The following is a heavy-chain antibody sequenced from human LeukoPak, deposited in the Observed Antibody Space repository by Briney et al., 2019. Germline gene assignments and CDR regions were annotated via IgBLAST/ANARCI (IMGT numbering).Heavy chain of an antibody. D-gene: IGHD3-22*01. CDR1: GGTFSSYA. CDR3: ARDRPSYYYDTSGPPDY. Sequence: ASVKVSCKASGGTFSSYAISWVRQAPGQGLEWMGRIIPILGIANYAQKFQGRVTITADKSTSTAYMELSSLRSEDTAVYYCARDRPSYYYDTSGPPDYWGQGTLVTVSS. CDR2: IIPILGIA. J-gene: IGHJ4*02. V-gene: IGHV1-69*04.